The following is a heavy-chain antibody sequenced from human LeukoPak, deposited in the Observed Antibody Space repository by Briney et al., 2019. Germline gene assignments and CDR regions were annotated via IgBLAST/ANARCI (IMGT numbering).Heavy chain of an antibody. CDR2: INAGNGNT. J-gene: IGHJ1*01. V-gene: IGHV1-3*01. Sequence: ASVKVSCKASGYTFTSYAMHWVRQAPGQRLEWMGWINAGNGNTKYSQKFQGRVTMTRDTSTSTVYMELSSLRSEDTAVYYCAGDHALTTYYYDSSGPGEYFQHWGQGTLVTVSS. CDR1: GYTFTSYA. CDR3: AGDHALTTYYYDSSGPGEYFQH. D-gene: IGHD3-22*01.